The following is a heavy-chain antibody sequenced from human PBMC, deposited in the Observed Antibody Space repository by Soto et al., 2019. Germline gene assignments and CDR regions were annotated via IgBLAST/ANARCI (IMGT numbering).Heavy chain of an antibody. CDR2: IYYSGST. V-gene: IGHV4-31*03. CDR1: GGSISSGGYY. Sequence: SETLSLTCTVSGGSISSGGYYWSWIRQHPGKGLEWIGYIYYSGSTYYNPSLKSRVTISVDTSKNQFSLKLSSVTAEDTAVYSCERGVMTQNWGQGTLVTVSS. J-gene: IGHJ4*02. D-gene: IGHD3-16*01. CDR3: ERGVMTQN.